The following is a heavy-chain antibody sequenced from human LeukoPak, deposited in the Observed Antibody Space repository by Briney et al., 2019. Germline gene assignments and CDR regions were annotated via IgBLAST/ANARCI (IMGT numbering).Heavy chain of an antibody. D-gene: IGHD2-15*01. J-gene: IGHJ5*02. V-gene: IGHV1-69*13. CDR3: ARVYCSGGSCYSTLDWFDP. CDR1: GGTLSSYA. CDR2: IIPIFGTA. Sequence: GASVKVSCKASGGTLSSYAISWVRQAPGQGLEWMGGIIPIFGTANYAQKFQGRVTITADESTSTAYMELSSLGSEDTAVYYCARVYCSGGSCYSTLDWFDPWGQGTLVTVSS.